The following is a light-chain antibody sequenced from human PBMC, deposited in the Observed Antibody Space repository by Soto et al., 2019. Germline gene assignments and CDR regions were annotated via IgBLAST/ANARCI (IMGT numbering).Light chain of an antibody. J-gene: IGLJ1*01. CDR2: DVN. V-gene: IGLV2-14*03. Sequence: QSVLTQPASVSGSPGQSIAISCTGTSSDVGSYNSVSWYQQYPGKAPKLMIRDVNNRPSGISDRFSGSKSGNTASLTISGLQAEDEADYYCSSCTSSTYYVFGTGTKVTVL. CDR3: SSCTSSTYYV. CDR1: SSDVGSYNS.